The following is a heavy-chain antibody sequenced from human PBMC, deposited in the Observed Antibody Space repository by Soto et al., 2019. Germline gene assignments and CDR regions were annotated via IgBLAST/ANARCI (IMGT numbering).Heavy chain of an antibody. D-gene: IGHD3-3*01. CDR1: GFTFSSYG. Sequence: GGSLRLSCAASGFTFSSYGMHWVRQAPGKGLEWVAVIWYDGSNKYYADSVKGRFTISRDNSKNTLYLQMNSLRAEDTAVYYCARDRDDFWSGYGYYGMDVWGQGTTVTVSS. J-gene: IGHJ6*02. V-gene: IGHV3-33*01. CDR2: IWYDGSNK. CDR3: ARDRDDFWSGYGYYGMDV.